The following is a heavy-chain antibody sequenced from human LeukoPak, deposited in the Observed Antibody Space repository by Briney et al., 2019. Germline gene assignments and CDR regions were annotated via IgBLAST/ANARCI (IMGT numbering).Heavy chain of an antibody. CDR1: GFTFSSFA. Sequence: GGSLRLSCAASGFTFSSFAMHWVRQAPGKGLEWLAVMSYDGSNDYYAGSLRGRLSMSRDNSRDTLSLQIKSLRPDDTAVYYCARDAGGAFYWYFDLWGRGTLVAVSS. CDR2: MSYDGSND. D-gene: IGHD3-16*01. J-gene: IGHJ2*01. CDR3: ARDAGGAFYWYFDL. V-gene: IGHV3-30-3*01.